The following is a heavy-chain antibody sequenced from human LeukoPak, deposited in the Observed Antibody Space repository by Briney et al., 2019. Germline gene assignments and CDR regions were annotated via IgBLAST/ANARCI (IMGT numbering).Heavy chain of an antibody. CDR3: AKVRMVRGVTTFDY. D-gene: IGHD3-10*01. V-gene: IGHV1-2*02. CDR2: INPNSGGT. CDR1: GYTFTDYY. Sequence: ASVKVSCKASGYTFTDYYMHWVRQAPGQGLEWMGWINPNSGGTNYAQKFQGRVTMTRDTSISTAYMELSRLRSDDTAVYYCAKVRMVRGVTTFDYWGQGTLVTVSS. J-gene: IGHJ4*02.